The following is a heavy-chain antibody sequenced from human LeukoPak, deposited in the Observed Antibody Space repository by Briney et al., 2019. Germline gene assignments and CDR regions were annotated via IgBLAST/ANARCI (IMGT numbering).Heavy chain of an antibody. Sequence: GGSLRLSCVASGFTLSSYAMRWVRQAPGKGLEWVAVISYDGSNKCYADSVKGRFTISRDNSKNTLYLQMNSLRAEDTAVYYCARAHQYCSSTSCYAGFDYWGQGTLVTVSS. CDR3: ARAHQYCSSTSCYAGFDY. CDR2: ISYDGSNK. J-gene: IGHJ4*02. D-gene: IGHD2-2*01. CDR1: GFTLSSYA. V-gene: IGHV3-30*04.